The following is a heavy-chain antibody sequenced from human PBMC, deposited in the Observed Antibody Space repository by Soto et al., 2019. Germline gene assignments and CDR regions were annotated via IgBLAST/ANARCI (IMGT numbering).Heavy chain of an antibody. CDR2: ISAYNGNT. CDR1: GYTFTNFG. D-gene: IGHD1-7*01. CDR3: SGGGTPIDY. Sequence: QVQLVQSGAEVKKPGASVKVSCKTSGYTFTNFGLSWVRQAPGQGLEWMGWISAYNGNTNYAQNFQGRVTMTTDTSTRRAYMELRTRRSDDSAVYYSSGGGTPIDYWAQGPLVTVSS. J-gene: IGHJ4*02. V-gene: IGHV1-18*01.